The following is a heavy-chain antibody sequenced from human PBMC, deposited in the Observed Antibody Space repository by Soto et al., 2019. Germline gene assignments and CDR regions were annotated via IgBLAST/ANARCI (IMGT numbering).Heavy chain of an antibody. V-gene: IGHV4-31*03. Sequence: QVQLQESGPGLVKPSQTLSLTCTVSGGSISSGGYYWSWIRQHPGKGLECIGYIYYSESTYYNYYNPYLKSRVTISVDTSKNQFSLKLSSVTAADTAVYYCARTPLLWGQGTLVTVSS. CDR1: GGSISSGGYY. CDR2: IYYSESTYYN. D-gene: IGHD1-26*01. CDR3: ARTPLL. J-gene: IGHJ4*02.